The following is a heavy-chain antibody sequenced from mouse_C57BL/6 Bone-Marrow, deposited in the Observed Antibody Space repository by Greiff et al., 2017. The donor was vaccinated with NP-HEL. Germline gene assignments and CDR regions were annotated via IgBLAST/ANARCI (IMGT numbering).Heavy chain of an antibody. D-gene: IGHD1-1*01. Sequence: DVKLVESGGDLVKPGGSLKLSCAASGFNFSSYGMSWVRQTPDQRLEWVATISSGGSYTYYPDSVKGRFTISRDTAKNTLYLQMSSLKSYDTAMYYCAIHFPHYYGSSSFAYWGQGTLVTVSA. J-gene: IGHJ3*01. CDR2: ISSGGSYT. CDR1: GFNFSSYG. V-gene: IGHV5-6*02. CDR3: AIHFPHYYGSSSFAY.